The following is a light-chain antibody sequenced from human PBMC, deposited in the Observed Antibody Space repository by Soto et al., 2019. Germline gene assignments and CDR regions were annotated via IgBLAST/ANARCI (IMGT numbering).Light chain of an antibody. J-gene: IGLJ2*01. CDR3: ISYISRSTLGV. CDR2: DVD. CDR1: SSDVGGYNY. Sequence: QSVLTQPASVSGSPGQSITISCTGTSSDVGGYNYVSWYQQHPGKAPKLIIYDVDNRPSGVSNRFSGSKSGNTASLTISGLQAEDEADYYCISYISRSTLGVFGGGTKLTVL. V-gene: IGLV2-14*03.